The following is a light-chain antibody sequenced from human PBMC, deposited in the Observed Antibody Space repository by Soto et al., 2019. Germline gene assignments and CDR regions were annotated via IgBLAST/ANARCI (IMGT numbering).Light chain of an antibody. CDR1: QSISTW. CDR2: DGS. V-gene: IGKV1-5*01. CDR3: QQYNSYSWT. J-gene: IGKJ1*01. Sequence: DIQMTQSPSTLSASVGDRVTITCRASQSISTWLAWYQQKPGKAPKVLIYDGSVLESGVPSRFSGSGSGTEFTLTISSLQPDDVATYYCQQYNSYSWTFGQGTKVDIK.